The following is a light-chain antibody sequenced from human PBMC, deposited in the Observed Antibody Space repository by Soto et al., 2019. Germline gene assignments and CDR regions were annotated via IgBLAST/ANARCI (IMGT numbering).Light chain of an antibody. CDR3: MQSLQTPIT. CDR2: LGS. J-gene: IGKJ5*01. Sequence: DIVMTQSPLLLPVTPGEPASISCRSSQSLLHSNGYNYLNWYLQKPGQSPQLLIYLGSTRASGVPDRFSGSGSGTDFTLKISRMEAEDVGVYYCMQSLQTPITFGQGTRLEIK. V-gene: IGKV2-28*01. CDR1: QSLLHSNGYNY.